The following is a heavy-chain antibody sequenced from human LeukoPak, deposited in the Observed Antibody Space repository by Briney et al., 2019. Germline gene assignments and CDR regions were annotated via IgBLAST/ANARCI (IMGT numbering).Heavy chain of an antibody. CDR2: ISYDGSNK. J-gene: IGHJ4*02. CDR3: ARVAEAAAFDY. V-gene: IGHV3-30*04. D-gene: IGHD6-13*01. CDR1: GFTFSSYA. Sequence: GGSLRLSCAASGFTFSSYAMHWVRQAPGKGLEWVAVISYDGSNKYYADSVKGRFTISRDNAKNSLYLQMNSLRAEDTAVYYCARVAEAAAFDYWGQGTLVTVSS.